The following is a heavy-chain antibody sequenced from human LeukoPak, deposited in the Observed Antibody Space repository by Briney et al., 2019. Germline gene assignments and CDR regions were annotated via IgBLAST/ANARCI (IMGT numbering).Heavy chain of an antibody. CDR2: IYYSGST. Sequence: SETLSLTCTVSGGSISSYYWSWIRQPPGKGLEWIGYIYYSGSTNYNPSLKSRVTISVDTSKNQFSQKLSSVTAADTAVYYCARLAAAGTPDYWGQGTLVTVSS. CDR1: GGSISSYY. CDR3: ARLAAAGTPDY. V-gene: IGHV4-59*08. J-gene: IGHJ4*02. D-gene: IGHD6-13*01.